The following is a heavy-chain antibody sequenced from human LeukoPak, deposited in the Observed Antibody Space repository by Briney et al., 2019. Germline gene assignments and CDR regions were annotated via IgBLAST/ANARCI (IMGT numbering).Heavy chain of an antibody. CDR2: IYTSGST. CDR1: GGSISSGSYY. V-gene: IGHV4-61*02. D-gene: IGHD7-27*01. J-gene: IGHJ4*02. Sequence: SETLSLTCTVSGGSISSGSYYWSWIRQPAGKGLEWIGRIYTSGSTNYNPSLNSQVTISIDTSKNQFSLKLSSVTAADTAMYYCARGPVANWGLYFDSWGQGTLVTVSS. CDR3: ARGPVANWGLYFDS.